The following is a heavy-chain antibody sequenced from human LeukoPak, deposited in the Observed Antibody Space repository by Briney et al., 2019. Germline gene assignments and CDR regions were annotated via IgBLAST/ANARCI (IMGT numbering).Heavy chain of an antibody. J-gene: IGHJ3*02. D-gene: IGHD3-22*01. V-gene: IGHV3-30*02. CDR3: ANDGAYYDSSTDAFDI. Sequence: PGGSLRLSCAAPGFTFSSYGMHWVRQAPGKGLEWVAFIRYDGSNKYYADSVKGRFTISRDNSKNTLYLQMNSLRAEDTAVYYCANDGAYYDSSTDAFDIWGQGTMVTVSS. CDR2: IRYDGSNK. CDR1: GFTFSSYG.